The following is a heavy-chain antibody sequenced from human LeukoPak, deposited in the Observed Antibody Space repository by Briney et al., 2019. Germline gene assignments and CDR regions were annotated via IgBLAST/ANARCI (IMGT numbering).Heavy chain of an antibody. CDR2: ISAYNGNA. D-gene: IGHD4-17*01. J-gene: IGHJ4*02. CDR1: GYSFSSYG. CDR3: ARDAHGAMGY. V-gene: IGHV1-18*01. Sequence: ASMKVSCKTSGYSFSSYGITWVRQAPGQGLEWMGWISAYNGNANYAQKFQGRVTMTTDTSTSTAYMELRSLRSDDTAVYYCARDAHGAMGYWGQGTPVTVSS.